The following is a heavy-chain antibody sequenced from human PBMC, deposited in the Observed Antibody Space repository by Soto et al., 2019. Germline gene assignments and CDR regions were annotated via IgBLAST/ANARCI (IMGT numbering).Heavy chain of an antibody. CDR2: IDTSGST. D-gene: IGHD3-3*01. J-gene: IGHJ4*02. Sequence: SETLSLTCTVSGGSISSGGYYCNWIRQPARKGLEWIGRIDTSGSTNYNPSLKSRVTMSVDTSKQEFSLKLSSVTAADTALYYCARGGQDFWSGPFDYWGRGALVTVSS. V-gene: IGHV4-61*02. CDR1: GGSISSGGYY. CDR3: ARGGQDFWSGPFDY.